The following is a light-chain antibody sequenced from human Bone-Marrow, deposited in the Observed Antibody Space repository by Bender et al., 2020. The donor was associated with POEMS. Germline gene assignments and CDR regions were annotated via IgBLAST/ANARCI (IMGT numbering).Light chain of an antibody. V-gene: IGLV1-44*01. J-gene: IGLJ3*02. CDR2: SSH. Sequence: QSVLTQPPSASGSPGQTVTISCSGSSSNVGGNPVHWYQHLPGTAPQLLIYSSHRRPSEVPDRFSGSRSGTSASLAISGLQSEDEADYYCAVWDDSLNGWVFGGGTKLTVL. CDR3: AVWDDSLNGWV. CDR1: SSNVGGNP.